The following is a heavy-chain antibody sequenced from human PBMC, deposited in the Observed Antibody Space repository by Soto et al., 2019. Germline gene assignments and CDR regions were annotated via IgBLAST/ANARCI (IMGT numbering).Heavy chain of an antibody. CDR3: AKGFIRDCGGDGTVDT. J-gene: IGHJ5*02. V-gene: IGHV3-23*01. D-gene: IGHD2-21*02. Sequence: EVQLLESGGGLVQPGGSLRLSCAASGFTFSSYTMSWVRQAPGKGLEWVSGISATGGSTYYADSVKGRFTFSRDNSKNTLYLQMNRLRAEDTAVYYCAKGFIRDCGGDGTVDTWGQGTLVTVSS. CDR1: GFTFSSYT. CDR2: ISATGGST.